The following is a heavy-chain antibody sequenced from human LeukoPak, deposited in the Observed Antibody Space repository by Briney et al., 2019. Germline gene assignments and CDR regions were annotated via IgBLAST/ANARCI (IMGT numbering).Heavy chain of an antibody. CDR3: VAGTTY. V-gene: IGHV3-7*05. Sequence: AGGSLRLSCAASGSTFSNFWMTWVRQAPGKGLEWVAIIKQDGSQKYYVDSVKGRFTISRDNARNSLYLQMNSLRAEDTAVYWAVAGTTYWGQGTLVTVSS. D-gene: IGHD6-19*01. CDR1: GSTFSNFW. J-gene: IGHJ4*02. CDR2: IKQDGSQK.